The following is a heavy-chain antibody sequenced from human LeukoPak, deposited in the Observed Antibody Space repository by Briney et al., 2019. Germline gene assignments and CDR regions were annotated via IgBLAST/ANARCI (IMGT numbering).Heavy chain of an antibody. J-gene: IGHJ4*02. V-gene: IGHV3-9*01. CDR1: GFTFYDYA. CDR2: ISWNSGSI. D-gene: IGHD3-22*01. Sequence: GGSLRLSCAASGFTFYDYAMHWVRHAPGRGLEWVSGISWNSGSIGYADSVKGRFTISRDNAKNSLYLQMNSLRAEDTALYYCAKDFLSGYDSSGYYYDYWGQGTLVTVSS. CDR3: AKDFLSGYDSSGYYYDY.